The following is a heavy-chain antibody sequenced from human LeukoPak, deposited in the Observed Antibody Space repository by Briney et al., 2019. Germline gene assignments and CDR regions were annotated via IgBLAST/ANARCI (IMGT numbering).Heavy chain of an antibody. CDR3: ARRLDS. J-gene: IGHJ4*02. CDR2: ISGSDSSI. V-gene: IGHV3-48*01. CDR1: GFILSTFD. Sequence: GGSLRLSCAASGFILSTFDMNWVRQAPGKGLEWVSFISGSDSSIYYADSVKGRSTISRDNARNELYLHMNSLRAEDTAVYYCARRLDSWGQGTLVTVSS.